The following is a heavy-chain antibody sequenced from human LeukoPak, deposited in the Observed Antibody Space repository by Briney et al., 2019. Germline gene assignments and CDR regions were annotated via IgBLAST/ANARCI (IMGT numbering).Heavy chain of an antibody. D-gene: IGHD3-22*01. CDR2: INWNGGST. Sequence: GGSLRLSCAASGFTFDNYGMSWVRQAPGKGLEWVSGINWNGGSTGYADSVKGRFTISRDNAKNSLYLQMNSLGAEDTALYYCARIDTYYYDSSGYYSAFDIWGQGTIVTVSS. CDR1: GFTFDNYG. J-gene: IGHJ3*02. V-gene: IGHV3-20*04. CDR3: ARIDTYYYDSSGYYSAFDI.